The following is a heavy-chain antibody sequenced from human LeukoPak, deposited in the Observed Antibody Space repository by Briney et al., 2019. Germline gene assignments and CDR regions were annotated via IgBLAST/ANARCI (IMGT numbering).Heavy chain of an antibody. Sequence: PSETLSLTCTVSGGSFSSSSYYWGWIRQPPGKGLEWIGSIYYSGSTYYNPSLKSRLTISVNTSKNQFSLKLSSVTAADTAVYYCARSPNSGYDPFDYWGQGTLVTVSS. CDR1: GGSFSSSSYY. CDR2: IYYSGST. J-gene: IGHJ4*02. V-gene: IGHV4-39*01. D-gene: IGHD5-12*01. CDR3: ARSPNSGYDPFDY.